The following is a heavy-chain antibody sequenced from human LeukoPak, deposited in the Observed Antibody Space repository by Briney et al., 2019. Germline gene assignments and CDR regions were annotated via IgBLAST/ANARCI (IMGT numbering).Heavy chain of an antibody. Sequence: GGSLRLSCAASGFTFSLYGMHWVRQAPGKGLEWVALISNDGSKTYYADSVKGRFTISRDNSKNTVYLQVSSLRAEDTAVYYCAKDSRGANFFGDFDYWGQGTLVTVSS. CDR3: AKDSRGANFFGDFDY. D-gene: IGHD3-10*01. CDR2: ISNDGSKT. CDR1: GFTFSLYG. J-gene: IGHJ4*02. V-gene: IGHV3-33*06.